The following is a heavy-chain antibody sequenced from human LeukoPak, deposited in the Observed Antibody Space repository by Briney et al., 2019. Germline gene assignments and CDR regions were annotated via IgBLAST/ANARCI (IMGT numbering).Heavy chain of an antibody. CDR2: IKQDGSDK. J-gene: IGHJ4*02. Sequence: TGGSLRLSCAASGFTFSTYWMSWVRQAPGRGLEWVASIKQDGSDKYYVDSVKGRFTISRDNAKNSLYPQMNSLRAEDTAVYYCARDSDDRSWNGLFDYWGQGTLVTVSS. D-gene: IGHD6-13*01. CDR3: ARDSDDRSWNGLFDY. CDR1: GFTFSTYW. V-gene: IGHV3-7*01.